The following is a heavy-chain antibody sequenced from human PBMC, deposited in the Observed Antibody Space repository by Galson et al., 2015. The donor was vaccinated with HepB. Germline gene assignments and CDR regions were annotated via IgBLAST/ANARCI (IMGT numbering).Heavy chain of an antibody. D-gene: IGHD4-17*01. V-gene: IGHV3-15*01. CDR2: IKSKTDGGTT. J-gene: IGHJ6*02. CDR3: TTVAYGDYVEGMDV. CDR1: GFTFSNAW. Sequence: SLRLSCAASGFTFSNAWMSWVRQAPGKGLEWVGRIKSKTDGGTTDYAAPVEGRFTISRDDSKNTLYLQMNSLKTEDTAVYYCTTVAYGDYVEGMDVWGQGTTVTVSS.